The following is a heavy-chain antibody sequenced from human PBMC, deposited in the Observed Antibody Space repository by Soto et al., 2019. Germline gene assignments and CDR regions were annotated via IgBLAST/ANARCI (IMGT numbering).Heavy chain of an antibody. J-gene: IGHJ4*02. CDR1: GFTFSSYA. D-gene: IGHD5-18*01. Sequence: GGSLRLSCAASGFTFSSYAMHWVRQAPGKGLEWVAVISYDGSNKYYADSVKGRFTISRDNSKNTLYLQMNSLTADDTAVYYCVKVTPLLSDKGFDSWGQGALVTVSS. CDR2: ISYDGSNK. CDR3: VKVTPLLSDKGFDS. V-gene: IGHV3-30-3*01.